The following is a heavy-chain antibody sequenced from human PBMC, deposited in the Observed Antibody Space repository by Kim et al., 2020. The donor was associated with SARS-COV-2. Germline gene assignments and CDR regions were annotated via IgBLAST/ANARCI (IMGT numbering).Heavy chain of an antibody. CDR2: SYDDGST. D-gene: IGHD3-3*01. V-gene: IGHV4-59*13. CDR1: GGSISSYF. CDR3: ARGNDFWSGFDP. J-gene: IGHJ5*01. Sequence: SETLSLTCTVSGGSISSYFWSWVRQPPGKGLEWIGHSYDDGSTTYNPSLKSRVTISADTSKNQFSLRLTSVTAADTAIYFCARGNDFWSGFDPWGQGTMVTVSS.